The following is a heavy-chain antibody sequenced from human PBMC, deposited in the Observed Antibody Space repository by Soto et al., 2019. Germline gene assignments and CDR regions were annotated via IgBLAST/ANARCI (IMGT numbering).Heavy chain of an antibody. J-gene: IGHJ4*02. D-gene: IGHD1-26*01. Sequence: QVQLVESGGGVVQPGRSLRLSCAASGFTFSSYGMHWVRQAPGKGLEWVAVISYGGSNNYYGDSVKGRFTISRDDSKKTLYLQMNSLRPEDTAVYHCARDGQWELLSWYFDYWGQGTLVTVSS. CDR2: ISYGGSNN. V-gene: IGHV3-30*03. CDR1: GFTFSSYG. CDR3: ARDGQWELLSWYFDY.